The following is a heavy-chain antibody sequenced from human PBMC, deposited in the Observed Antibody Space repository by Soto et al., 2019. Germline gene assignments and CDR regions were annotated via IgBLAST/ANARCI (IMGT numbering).Heavy chain of an antibody. J-gene: IGHJ4*02. CDR1: GFTFSSYA. Sequence: GVSLRLSCAASGFTFSSYAMSWVRQAPGKGLEWVSAISGSGGSTYYADSVKGRFTISRDNSKNTLYLQMNSLRAEDTAVYYCAKAPPLGWLGTYYFEYWGQGTLGTVSS. CDR3: AKAPPLGWLGTYYFEY. D-gene: IGHD6-19*01. V-gene: IGHV3-23*01. CDR2: ISGSGGST.